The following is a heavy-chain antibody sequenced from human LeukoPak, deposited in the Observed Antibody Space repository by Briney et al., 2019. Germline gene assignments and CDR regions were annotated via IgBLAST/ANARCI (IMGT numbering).Heavy chain of an antibody. CDR1: GFTFSDYY. CDR3: AKTRYFDWLLSDY. D-gene: IGHD3-9*01. CDR2: ISGSGGST. Sequence: PGGSLRLSCAASGFTFSDYYMSWIRQAPGKGLEWVSAISGSGGSTYYADSVKGRFTISRDNSKNTLYLQMNSLRAEDTAVYYCAKTRYFDWLLSDYWGQGTLVTVSS. J-gene: IGHJ4*02. V-gene: IGHV3-23*01.